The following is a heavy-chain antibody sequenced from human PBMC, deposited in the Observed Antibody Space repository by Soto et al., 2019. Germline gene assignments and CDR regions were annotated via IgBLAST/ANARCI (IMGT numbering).Heavy chain of an antibody. V-gene: IGHV1-46*01. Sequence: ASVKVSCKTSGYTFTNYFVHWVRQAPGQGLEWMGTINPGNRITKYALKIQGRVAMTRDTSINSVYLELSSLTSEDTDVYFCARDANTYDFWAGSFYYHGVHVWGRETPVTVSS. CDR1: GYTFTNYF. CDR3: ARDANTYDFWAGSFYYHGVHV. D-gene: IGHD3-3*01. CDR2: INPGNRIT. J-gene: IGHJ6*02.